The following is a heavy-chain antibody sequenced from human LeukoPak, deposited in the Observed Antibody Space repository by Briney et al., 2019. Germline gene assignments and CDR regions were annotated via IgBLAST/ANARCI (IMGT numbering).Heavy chain of an antibody. Sequence: SETLSLTCTVSGGSISSYYWSWIRQPPGKGLEWIGYIYYSGSTSYNPSLKSRVTISVDTSKNQFSLKLSSVTAADTAVYYCARQSGDYDSSGYYPNWFDPWGQGTLVTVSS. CDR3: ARQSGDYDSSGYYPNWFDP. CDR1: GGSISSYY. J-gene: IGHJ5*02. D-gene: IGHD3-22*01. CDR2: IYYSGST. V-gene: IGHV4-59*01.